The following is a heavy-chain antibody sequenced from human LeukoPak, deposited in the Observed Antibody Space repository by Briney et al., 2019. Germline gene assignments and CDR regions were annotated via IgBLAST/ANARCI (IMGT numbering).Heavy chain of an antibody. CDR3: ARARYSNGFDV. J-gene: IGHJ3*01. D-gene: IGHD4-11*01. Sequence: GYXXXWIRQPPGKGLEWIGYIYHDGNTYYNPSLKSRVTISVDRSKNQFSLKLSSVTATDTAVYYCARARYSNGFDVWGQGTMVTVSS. CDR2: IYHDGNT. V-gene: IGHV4-30-2*01. CDR1: GYX.